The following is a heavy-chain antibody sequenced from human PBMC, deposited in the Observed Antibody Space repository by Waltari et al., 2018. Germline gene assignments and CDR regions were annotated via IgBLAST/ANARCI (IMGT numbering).Heavy chain of an antibody. J-gene: IGHJ5*02. Sequence: QALLVQSGAEVKKTGASMKVSCQASGYRFGGFFLHWLRQAPGQAPEWMGRIDPKTGDTTYTQKFQGRLTLTRDTSISTEYMELTNLTPDDTAMYFCARVLTSRNRLWLDPWGQGSLVTVSS. D-gene: IGHD2-2*01. CDR3: ARVLTSRNRLWLDP. CDR1: GYRFGGFF. V-gene: IGHV1-2*06. CDR2: IDPKTGDT.